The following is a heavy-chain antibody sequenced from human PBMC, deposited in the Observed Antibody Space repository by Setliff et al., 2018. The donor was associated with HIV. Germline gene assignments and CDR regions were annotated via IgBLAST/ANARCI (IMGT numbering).Heavy chain of an antibody. J-gene: IGHJ4*02. CDR1: GYTFTSYA. D-gene: IGHD1-7*01. CDR2: INAGNGNT. Sequence: PRASVKVSCKASGYTFTSYAMHWVRQAPGQRLEWMAWINAGNGNTKYSQEFQGRVTITRDASASTAYMELSSLRSEDMAVYYCAREGKYKWNYLIDYWGQGTLVTVSS. V-gene: IGHV1-3*03. CDR3: AREGKYKWNYLIDY.